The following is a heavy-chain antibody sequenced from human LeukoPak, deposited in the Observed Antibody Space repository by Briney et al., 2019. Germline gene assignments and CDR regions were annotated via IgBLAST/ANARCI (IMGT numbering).Heavy chain of an antibody. Sequence: PGGSLRLSCAVSGFTVSSNCMSWVRLAPGKGLKWVSAICGGGTTYYADSVKGRFTISRDNAKNSLNLQMNSLRAEDTAVYYCARAYYYDSKNYYNPTSSFDYWGQGTLVTVAS. CDR2: ICGGGTT. CDR3: ARAYYYDSKNYYNPTSSFDY. V-gene: IGHV3-53*01. CDR1: GFTVSSNC. D-gene: IGHD3-10*01. J-gene: IGHJ4*02.